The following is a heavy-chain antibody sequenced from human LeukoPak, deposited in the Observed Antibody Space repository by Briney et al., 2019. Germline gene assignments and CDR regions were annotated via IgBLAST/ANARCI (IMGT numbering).Heavy chain of an antibody. CDR2: ISGSGGST. D-gene: IGHD3-9*01. J-gene: IGHJ6*02. Sequence: PGGSLRLSCAASGFTFSSYAMSWVRQAPGKGLEWVSAISGSGGSTYYAGSVKGRFTISRDNSKNTLYLQMNSLRAEDTAVYYCAKEGRVDDILTGYLYYYYGMDVWGQGTTVTVSS. CDR3: AKEGRVDDILTGYLYYYYGMDV. V-gene: IGHV3-23*01. CDR1: GFTFSSYA.